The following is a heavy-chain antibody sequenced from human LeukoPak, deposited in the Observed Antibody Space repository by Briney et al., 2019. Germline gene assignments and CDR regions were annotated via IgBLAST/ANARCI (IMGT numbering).Heavy chain of an antibody. V-gene: IGHV3-7*01. Sequence: GGSLRLSCAASGFTFSDYWMSWVRQAPGEGLEWVANIKQDGSDKNYVDSVKGRFTISRDNSKNTLYLQINSLRAEDTAVYYCAKENYYGSGSHYYFDYWGQGTLVTVSS. CDR1: GFTFSDYW. CDR2: IKQDGSDK. D-gene: IGHD3-10*01. J-gene: IGHJ4*02. CDR3: AKENYYGSGSHYYFDY.